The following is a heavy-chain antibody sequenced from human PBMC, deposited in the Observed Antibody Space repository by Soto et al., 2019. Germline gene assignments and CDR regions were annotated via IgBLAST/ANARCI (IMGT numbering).Heavy chain of an antibody. CDR1: GGSFSGYY. V-gene: IGHV4-34*01. Sequence: SETLSLTCTVYGGSFSGYYWSWIRQSPGKGLEWIGEINHSGGVNYNPSLKSRVTISVDTSKNQVSLNLRSVTAADTSVYYCARGISYLVVVTDATHFDFWGPGTLVTVSS. J-gene: IGHJ4*02. CDR3: ARGISYLVVVTDATHFDF. CDR2: INHSGGV. D-gene: IGHD2-15*01.